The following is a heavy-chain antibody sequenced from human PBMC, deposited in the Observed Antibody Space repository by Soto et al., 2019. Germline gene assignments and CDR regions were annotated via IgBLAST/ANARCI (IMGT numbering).Heavy chain of an antibody. D-gene: IGHD3-22*01. CDR2: IYYSGST. J-gene: IGHJ4*02. CDR3: ARALPPPYYYDSSGYYPFDY. V-gene: IGHV4-59*01. Sequence: SETLSLSCTVSGGSISSYYWSWIRQPPGKGLEWIGYIYYSGSTNYNPSLKSRVTISVDTSKNQFSLKLSSVTAADTAVYYCARALPPPYYYDSSGYYPFDYWGQGTLVTVSS. CDR1: GGSISSYY.